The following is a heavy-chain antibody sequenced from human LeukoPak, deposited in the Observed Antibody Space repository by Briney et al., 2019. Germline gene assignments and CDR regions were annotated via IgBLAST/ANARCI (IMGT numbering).Heavy chain of an antibody. CDR3: VRGGYSSFDY. V-gene: IGHV3-7*01. CDR1: RFTFSNYW. Sequence: GGSLRLSCAASRFTFSNYWMAWVRQAPGKGLEWVANIRQDGAEEYYVDSVKGRFTISRDNSKNLLYLQMNNLGAEDTAVYYCVRGGYSSFDYWGQGTLVTVSS. CDR2: IRQDGAEE. J-gene: IGHJ4*02. D-gene: IGHD3-10*01.